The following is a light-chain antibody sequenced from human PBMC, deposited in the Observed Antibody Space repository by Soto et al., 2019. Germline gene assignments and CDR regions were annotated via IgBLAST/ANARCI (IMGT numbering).Light chain of an antibody. CDR1: QGISTY. Sequence: DIQLTQSPSFLSASVGDRVTITCRASQGISTYLAWYQQSPGKAPTLLIYAASTLQSGFPSRFSGSGSETEFTLTISSLQPEDFATDFCQQLYSSPLSFGGGTKVEIK. J-gene: IGKJ4*01. CDR2: AAS. CDR3: QQLYSSPLS. V-gene: IGKV1-9*01.